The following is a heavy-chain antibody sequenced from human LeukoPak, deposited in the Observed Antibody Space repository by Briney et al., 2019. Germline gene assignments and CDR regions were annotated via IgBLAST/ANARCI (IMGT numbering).Heavy chain of an antibody. Sequence: PGRSLRLSCAASGFTFSSYGMHWVRQAPGKGLEWVAVISYDGSNKYYADSVKGRFTISRDNSKNTLYLQMNSLRAEDTAVYYCAKGPTYYYDSSGYYFDYWGQGTLVTVSS. CDR2: ISYDGSNK. CDR1: GFTFSSYG. V-gene: IGHV3-30*18. J-gene: IGHJ4*02. D-gene: IGHD3-22*01. CDR3: AKGPTYYYDSSGYYFDY.